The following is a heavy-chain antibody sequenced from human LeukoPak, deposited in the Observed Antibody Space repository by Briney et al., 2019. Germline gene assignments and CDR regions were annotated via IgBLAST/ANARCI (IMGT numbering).Heavy chain of an antibody. J-gene: IGHJ4*02. V-gene: IGHV3-43*02. D-gene: IGHD5-24*01. CDR1: GFTFDDYA. Sequence: GGSLRLSCAVSGFTFDDYAMHWVRQAPGKGLEWVSLIGGDGGSTNYADSVKGRFTISRDNAKSSLYLQMNSLRDEDTAVYYCARGMRDGYNSIFDSRGQGVLVTVSS. CDR2: IGGDGGST. CDR3: ARGMRDGYNSIFDS.